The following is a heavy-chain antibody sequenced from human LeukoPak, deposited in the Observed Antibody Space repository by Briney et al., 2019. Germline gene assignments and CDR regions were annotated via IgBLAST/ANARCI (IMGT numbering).Heavy chain of an antibody. Sequence: PGGSLRLSCAASGFTFSSYAMSWVRQAPGKGLEWVSVISGSGGSTYYADSVKGRFTISRDNSKNTLYLQMNSLRDEDTAVYYCAKVRYDSSGYQSPYFDYWGQGILVTVSS. V-gene: IGHV3-23*01. CDR3: AKVRYDSSGYQSPYFDY. CDR2: ISGSGGST. D-gene: IGHD3-22*01. J-gene: IGHJ4*02. CDR1: GFTFSSYA.